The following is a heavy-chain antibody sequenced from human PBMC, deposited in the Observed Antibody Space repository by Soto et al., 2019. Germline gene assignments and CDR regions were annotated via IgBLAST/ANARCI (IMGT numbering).Heavy chain of an antibody. CDR2: ISYDGSNK. CDR3: AKDKRGFL. CDR1: GFTFSSYG. D-gene: IGHD6-25*01. V-gene: IGHV3-30*18. Sequence: QVQLVESGGGVVQPGRSLRLSCAASGFTFSSYGMHWVRQAPGKGLEWVAVISYDGSNKYYADSVKGRFTISRDNSKNTLYLQMNSLRAEDTAVYYCAKDKRGFLWGQGTPVTVSS. J-gene: IGHJ4*02.